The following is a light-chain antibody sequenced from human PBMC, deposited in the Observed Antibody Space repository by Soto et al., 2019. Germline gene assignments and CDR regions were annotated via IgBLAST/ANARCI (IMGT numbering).Light chain of an antibody. V-gene: IGKV1-12*01. J-gene: IGKJ5*01. CDR3: QQGDSFPIA. CDR1: QGISNW. CDR2: AAS. Sequence: DIQMTQSPSSVSASVGDTVTITCRASQGISNWLAWYQQKPGKAPNLLIYAASLLQSGVPSRVSGSGSGTYVTLTSSSLQPEDFATYYCQQGDSFPIAFGQGTRLEIK.